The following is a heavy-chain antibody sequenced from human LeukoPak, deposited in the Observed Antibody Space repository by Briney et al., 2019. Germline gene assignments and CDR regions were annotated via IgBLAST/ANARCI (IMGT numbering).Heavy chain of an antibody. V-gene: IGHV3-30-3*01. CDR2: ISYDGSNK. D-gene: IGHD1-1*01. J-gene: IGHJ6*02. CDR3: ARQLEEYYYYYYGMDV. CDR1: GFTFSSYA. Sequence: PGGSLRLSWAASGFTFSSYAMHWVRQAQGKGLEWVAVISYDGSNKYYADSVKGRFTISRDNSKNTLYLQMNSLRAEDTAVYYCARQLEEYYYYYYGMDVWGQGTTVTVSS.